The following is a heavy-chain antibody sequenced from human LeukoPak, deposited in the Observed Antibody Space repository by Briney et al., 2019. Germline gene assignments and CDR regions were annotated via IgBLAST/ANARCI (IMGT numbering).Heavy chain of an antibody. Sequence: GESLKISCKASGHSFTSYWIGWVRQMPGKGLEWMGIIHPSDSETLYSPSFQGQVTISADNSITTAYLQWSSLKVSDTAMYYCGRRGYSGYGLVDDWGQGTLVTVSS. D-gene: IGHD5-12*01. CDR1: GHSFTSYW. J-gene: IGHJ4*02. CDR3: GRRGYSGYGLVDD. CDR2: IHPSDSET. V-gene: IGHV5-51*01.